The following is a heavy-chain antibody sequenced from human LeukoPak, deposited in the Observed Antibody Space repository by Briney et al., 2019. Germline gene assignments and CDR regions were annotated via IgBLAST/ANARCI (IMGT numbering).Heavy chain of an antibody. Sequence: SETLSLTCTASGVSISGHYWSWIRQPPGNGLEWIGFVYYSGRTRYNPSLHSRVTISADTSKNLLSLKLTSVTAADTAVYYCARLLDNDSSGDPDTFDMWGQGIKVTVSS. CDR1: GVSISGHY. D-gene: IGHD3-22*01. CDR2: VYYSGRT. V-gene: IGHV4-59*11. J-gene: IGHJ3*02. CDR3: ARLLDNDSSGDPDTFDM.